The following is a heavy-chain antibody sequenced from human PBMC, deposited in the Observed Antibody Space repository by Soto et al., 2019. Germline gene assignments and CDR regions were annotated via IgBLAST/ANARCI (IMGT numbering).Heavy chain of an antibody. CDR1: GFTFSSYS. D-gene: IGHD6-13*01. CDR2: ISSSSSTI. J-gene: IGHJ6*02. Sequence: GGSLRLSCAASGFTFSSYSMNWVRQAPGKGLEWVSYISSSSSTIYYADSVKGRFTISRDNAKNSLYLQMNSLRDEDTAVYYCARDLXAAAGPYYYYGMDVWGQGTTVTVSS. CDR3: ARDLXAAAGPYYYYGMDV. V-gene: IGHV3-48*02.